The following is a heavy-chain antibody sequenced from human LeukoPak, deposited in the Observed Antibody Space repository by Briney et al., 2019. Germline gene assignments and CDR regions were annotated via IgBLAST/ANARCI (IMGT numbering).Heavy chain of an antibody. J-gene: IGHJ4*02. CDR2: LSAYNGNT. Sequence: ASVKVSCKASGYTFTSYGISWVRQAPGQGLEWMGWLSAYNGNTNYAQKLQGRVTMTTDTSTSTAYMELRSLRSDDTAVYYCATEGRIAVAGWEFPFDYWGQGTLVTVSS. V-gene: IGHV1-18*01. D-gene: IGHD6-19*01. CDR1: GYTFTSYG. CDR3: ATEGRIAVAGWEFPFDY.